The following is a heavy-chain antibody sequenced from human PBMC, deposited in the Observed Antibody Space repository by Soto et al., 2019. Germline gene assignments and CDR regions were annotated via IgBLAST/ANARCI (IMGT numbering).Heavy chain of an antibody. J-gene: IGHJ4*02. Sequence: QVQLVESGGGVVQPGRSLRLSCAASGFTFSSYAMHWVRQAPGKGPEWVAVISYDGSNKYYADSVKGRFTISRDNSKNTLYLQMNSLRAEDTAVYYCARDPMGRYYGSGSYYFDYWGQGTLVTVSS. CDR2: ISYDGSNK. V-gene: IGHV3-30-3*01. D-gene: IGHD3-10*01. CDR1: GFTFSSYA. CDR3: ARDPMGRYYGSGSYYFDY.